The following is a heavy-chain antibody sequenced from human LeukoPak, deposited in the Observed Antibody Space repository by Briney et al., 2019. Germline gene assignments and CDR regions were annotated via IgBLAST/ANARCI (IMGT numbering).Heavy chain of an antibody. J-gene: IGHJ4*02. CDR2: ISGSGGTT. Sequence: PGGSLRLSCAVSGFSFSTYAMSWVRQAPGQGLEWVSDISGSGGTTHYADSVKGRFTISRDNSKNTLYLQMDSLRAEDTAVYYCAKDMDLQLVGDNWGQGTLVSVSS. V-gene: IGHV3-23*01. D-gene: IGHD6-13*01. CDR3: AKDMDLQLVGDN. CDR1: GFSFSTYA.